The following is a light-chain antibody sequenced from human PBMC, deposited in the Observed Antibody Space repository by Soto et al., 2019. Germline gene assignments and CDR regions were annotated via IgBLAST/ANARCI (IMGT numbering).Light chain of an antibody. J-gene: IGLJ2*01. CDR2: EVV. CDR1: SGDIGTYNY. CDR3: SSYRSGSTL. V-gene: IGLV2-14*01. Sequence: QSVLTQPASVSGSPGQSITISCTGTSGDIGTYNYVSWYQQHPGKVPKLIIYEVVHRPSGVSNRFSGNKSGNTAYLTISGLQAEDEADYYCSSYRSGSTLFGGGTKVTVL.